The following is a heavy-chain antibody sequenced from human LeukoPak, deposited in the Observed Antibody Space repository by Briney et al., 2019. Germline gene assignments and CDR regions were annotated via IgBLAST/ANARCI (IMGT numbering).Heavy chain of an antibody. CDR3: ARDRRGTSCHDY. CDR2: ISSSSSYI. J-gene: IGHJ4*02. Sequence: GESLRLSCAASGFTFSSYSMNWVRQAPGKGLEWVSSISSSSSYIYYADAVNGRSTISRENAKNSLYMQMNIPTAADTAVYSCARDRRGTSCHDYWGQGTLVPVSS. V-gene: IGHV3-21*01. D-gene: IGHD2-2*01. CDR1: GFTFSSYS.